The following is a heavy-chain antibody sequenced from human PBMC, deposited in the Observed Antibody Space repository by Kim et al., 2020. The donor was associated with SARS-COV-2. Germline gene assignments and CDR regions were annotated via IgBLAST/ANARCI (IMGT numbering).Heavy chain of an antibody. CDR3: ARVGLGGSSWYYFDH. J-gene: IGHJ4*02. CDR1: GFIFSDYY. Sequence: GGSLRLSCAASGFIFSDYYMSWIRQAPGKGLEWISYISAVNSYTNYADSVKGRFTISRDHAENALYLQMNSLRAEDTAVSYCARVGLGGSSWYYFDHWGQRALVTVSS. CDR2: ISAVNSYT. V-gene: IGHV3-11*05. D-gene: IGHD6-13*01.